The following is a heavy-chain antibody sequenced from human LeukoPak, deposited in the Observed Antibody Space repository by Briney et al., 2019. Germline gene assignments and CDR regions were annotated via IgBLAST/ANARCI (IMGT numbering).Heavy chain of an antibody. D-gene: IGHD3-22*01. V-gene: IGHV4-59*01. CDR1: GGSISSYY. CDR3: AREGENYYDSSGDSHDAFDI. Sequence: PSETLSLTCTVSGGSISSYYWSWIRQPPGKGLEWIGYIYYSGSTNYNPSLKSRVTISVDTSKNQFSLKLSSVTAADTAVYYCAREGENYYDSSGDSHDAFDIWGQGTMVTVSS. J-gene: IGHJ3*02. CDR2: IYYSGST.